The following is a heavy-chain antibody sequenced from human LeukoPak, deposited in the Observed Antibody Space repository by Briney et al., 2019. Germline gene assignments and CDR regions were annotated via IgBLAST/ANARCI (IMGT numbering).Heavy chain of an antibody. D-gene: IGHD3-22*01. CDR2: IYISGST. Sequence: SETLSLTCTVSGGSISSYHWSWIRQPPGKGLEWIGRIYISGSTKYNPSLKSRVTISVDTSKNQFSLKLSSVTAADTAVYYCARDTYYYDSSGSYYFDYWGQGTLVTVSS. CDR1: GGSISSYH. CDR3: ARDTYYYDSSGSYYFDY. V-gene: IGHV4-59*01. J-gene: IGHJ4*02.